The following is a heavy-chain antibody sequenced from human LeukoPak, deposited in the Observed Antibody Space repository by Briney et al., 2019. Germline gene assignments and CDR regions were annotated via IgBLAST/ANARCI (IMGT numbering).Heavy chain of an antibody. CDR3: ARDEEQQLAPGYDY. J-gene: IGHJ4*02. D-gene: IGHD6-13*01. V-gene: IGHV3-23*01. CDR1: GFSFSNYA. CDR2: ISGSGGNS. Sequence: PGRSLRLSCAASGFSFSNYAMSWVRQAPGRGLEWVSGISGSGGNSYYADSVKGRFTISRDNSKNTLYLQMNSLRAEDTAVYYCARDEEQQLAPGYDYWGQGTLVTVSS.